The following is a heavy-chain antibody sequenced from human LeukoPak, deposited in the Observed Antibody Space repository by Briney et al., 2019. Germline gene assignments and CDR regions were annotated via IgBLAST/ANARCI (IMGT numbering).Heavy chain of an antibody. Sequence: PGGSLRLSCAASGFTFSSYAMSWVRQAPGKGLEWVSAISGSGGSTYYADSVQGRFTISRDNSKNTLHLQMNSLRAEGTALYYCAKALTPKPVVMGPQDFWGQGTLVTVSS. J-gene: IGHJ4*02. CDR2: ISGSGGST. D-gene: IGHD4-23*01. CDR1: GFTFSSYA. V-gene: IGHV3-23*01. CDR3: AKALTPKPVVMGPQDF.